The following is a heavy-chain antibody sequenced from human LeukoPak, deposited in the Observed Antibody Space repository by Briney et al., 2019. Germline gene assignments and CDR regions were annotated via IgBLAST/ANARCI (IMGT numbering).Heavy chain of an antibody. D-gene: IGHD5-24*01. CDR3: TRDRGDGYTTWGSSN. V-gene: IGHV3-49*03. Sequence: GESLKISCKGSGFTFGDYAMSWFRQAPGKGLEWVGFIRSKAYGGTTEYAASVKGRFTISRDDSKSIAYLQMNSLKTEDTAVYYCTRDRGDGYTTWGSSNWGQGTLVTVSS. CDR1: GFTFGDYA. J-gene: IGHJ4*02. CDR2: IRSKAYGGTT.